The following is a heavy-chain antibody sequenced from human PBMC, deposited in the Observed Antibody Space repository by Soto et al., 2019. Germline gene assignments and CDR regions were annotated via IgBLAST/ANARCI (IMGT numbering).Heavy chain of an antibody. CDR1: GFTISSHW. J-gene: IGHJ4*02. CDR3: AKVGEYYYDSSGYTYFDY. CDR2: INSDGTTT. Sequence: PGGSLRLSCVASGFTISSHWMHWVRQVPGKGLVCVSRINSDGTTTNYADSVKGRFTISRDNSKNTLYLQMNSLRAEDTAVYYCAKVGEYYYDSSGYTYFDYWGQGTLVTVS. D-gene: IGHD3-22*01. V-gene: IGHV3-74*01.